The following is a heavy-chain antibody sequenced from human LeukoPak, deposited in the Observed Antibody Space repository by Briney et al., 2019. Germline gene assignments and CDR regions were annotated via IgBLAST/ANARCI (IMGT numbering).Heavy chain of an antibody. J-gene: IGHJ3*02. CDR2: VYSSGTT. V-gene: IGHV4-4*07. Sequence: SETLSLTCTVSGDSFNNFYWSWIRQPAGKGLEWIGRVYSSGTTDYNPSLKSRVSMSVDTSSNQFSLRLSSMTAADTALYYCARGYKPASGKDGAFDIWGQGTMVTVSS. CDR1: GDSFNNFY. CDR3: ARGYKPASGKDGAFDI. D-gene: IGHD6-13*01.